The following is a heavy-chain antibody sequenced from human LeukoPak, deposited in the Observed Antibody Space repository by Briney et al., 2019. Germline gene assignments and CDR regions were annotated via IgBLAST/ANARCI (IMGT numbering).Heavy chain of an antibody. CDR2: INHSGST. CDR3: ARDMGYGDYVDY. V-gene: IGHV4-34*01. CDR1: GGSFSGYY. J-gene: IGHJ4*02. Sequence: SETLSLTCAVYGGSFSGYYWSWIRQPPGKGLEWIGEINHSGSTNYNPSLKSRVTISVDTSKNQFSLKLSSVTAADTAVYYCARDMGYGDYVDYWGQGTLVTVSS. D-gene: IGHD4-17*01.